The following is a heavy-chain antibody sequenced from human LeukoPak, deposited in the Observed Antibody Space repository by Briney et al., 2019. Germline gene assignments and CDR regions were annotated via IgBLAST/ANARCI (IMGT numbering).Heavy chain of an antibody. Sequence: SSETLSLTCTVSGGSISSGSYYWSWIRQPAGKGLEWIGRIYTSGSTNYNPSLKSRVTISVDTSKNQFSLKLSSVTAADTAVYYCARKWHGYRALYGVDVWGQGTTVTVSS. CDR2: IYTSGST. J-gene: IGHJ6*02. CDR3: ARKWHGYRALYGVDV. CDR1: GGSISSGSYY. D-gene: IGHD5-24*01. V-gene: IGHV4-61*02.